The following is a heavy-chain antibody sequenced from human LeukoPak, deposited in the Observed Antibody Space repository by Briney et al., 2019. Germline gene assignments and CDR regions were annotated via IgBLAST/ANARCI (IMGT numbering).Heavy chain of an antibody. Sequence: SETLSLTCTVSGGSINNSSSDYWAWIRQPPGKGLEWIGNIHYTGSTYYTSSLKSRVTMSVDTSKNVFSLTLKSLTSADTAVYYCARHLEYTTSGKAFDVWGQGTLVSVS. V-gene: IGHV4-39*01. J-gene: IGHJ3*01. CDR3: ARHLEYTTSGKAFDV. D-gene: IGHD3-3*01. CDR2: IHYTGST. CDR1: GGSINNSSSDY.